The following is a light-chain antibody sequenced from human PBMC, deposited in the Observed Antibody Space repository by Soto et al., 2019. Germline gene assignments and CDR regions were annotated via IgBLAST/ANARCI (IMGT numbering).Light chain of an antibody. Sequence: EFVLTQSPGTLSLSPGERATLSCRASQTVRNNYLAWYQQKPGQAPRLLIYDASSRATGIPDRFSGGGSGTEFTLTISSLEPEDSAVYYCQQRSNWPPSTFGQGTRLEIK. CDR2: DAS. CDR3: QQRSNWPPST. J-gene: IGKJ5*01. V-gene: IGKV3D-20*02. CDR1: QTVRNNY.